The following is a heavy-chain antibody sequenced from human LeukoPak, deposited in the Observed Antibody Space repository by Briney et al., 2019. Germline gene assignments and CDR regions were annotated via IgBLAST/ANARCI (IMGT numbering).Heavy chain of an antibody. V-gene: IGHV4-59*01. CDR1: GGSISSYY. J-gene: IGHJ4*02. CDR2: IYYSGST. Sequence: SETLSLTCTVSGGSISSYYWSWIRQPPGKGLEWIGYIYYSGSTNYNPSLKSRVTISVDTSKNQFSLKLSSVTAADTAVYYCASAGGWAGIDYWGQGTLVTVSS. D-gene: IGHD3-16*01. CDR3: ASAGGWAGIDY.